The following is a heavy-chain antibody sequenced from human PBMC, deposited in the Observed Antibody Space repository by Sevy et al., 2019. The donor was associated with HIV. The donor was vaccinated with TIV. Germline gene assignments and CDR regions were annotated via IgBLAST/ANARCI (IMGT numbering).Heavy chain of an antibody. CDR3: AVTKDYYDNSAYPFDY. V-gene: IGHV1-24*01. Sequence: ASVKVSCKVSGYTLTQLSMHWVRQAPGKGLEWMGTFDPEDGETIYAQKFQGRVTMTEDRSTDTAYMELSSLRSEDTAVFYCAVTKDYYDNSAYPFDYWGQGTLVTVSS. CDR2: FDPEDGET. J-gene: IGHJ4*02. D-gene: IGHD3-22*01. CDR1: GYTLTQLS.